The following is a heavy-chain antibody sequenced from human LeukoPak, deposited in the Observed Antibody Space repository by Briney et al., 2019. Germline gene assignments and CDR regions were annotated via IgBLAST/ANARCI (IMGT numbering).Heavy chain of an antibody. CDR1: GGSISTYY. CDR3: TRNYDSSGYTTFGY. D-gene: IGHD3-22*01. CDR2: IYCSGST. J-gene: IGHJ4*02. V-gene: IGHV4-59*01. Sequence: SETLSLTCTVSGGSISTYYWSWIRQPPGKGLEWIGHIYCSGSTNYNPSLKSRVTIAVDTSKNHFSLKLSSVTAADTAVYYCTRNYDSSGYTTFGYWGRGTLVTVSS.